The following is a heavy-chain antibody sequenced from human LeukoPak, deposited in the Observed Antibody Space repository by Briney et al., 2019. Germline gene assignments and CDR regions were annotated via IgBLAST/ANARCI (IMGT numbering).Heavy chain of an antibody. D-gene: IGHD6-13*01. CDR1: GFTFSSYG. CDR2: IWYDGSNK. CDR3: AREGIAAAGKMENWFDP. Sequence: GRSLRLSCAASGFTFSSYGMHWVRQAPGKGLEWVAAIWYDGSNKYYADSVKGRFTISRDNSKNTLYLQMNSLRAEDTAVYYCAREGIAAAGKMENWFDPWGQGTLVTVSS. J-gene: IGHJ5*02. V-gene: IGHV3-33*01.